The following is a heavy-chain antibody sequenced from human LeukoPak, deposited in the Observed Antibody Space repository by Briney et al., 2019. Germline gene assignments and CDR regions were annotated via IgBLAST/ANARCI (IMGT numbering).Heavy chain of an antibody. CDR2: IYYSGST. CDR3: AAYYYDNSGYFH. V-gene: IGHV4-59*01. CDR1: GGSISSYY. Sequence: SETLSLTCTVSGGSISSYYWSWIRQPPGKGLEWIAYIYYSGSTNYNPSLKSRVTISVDTSKNQFSLKLSSVTAADTAVYYCAAYYYDNSGYFHWGQGTLVTVSS. J-gene: IGHJ4*02. D-gene: IGHD3-22*01.